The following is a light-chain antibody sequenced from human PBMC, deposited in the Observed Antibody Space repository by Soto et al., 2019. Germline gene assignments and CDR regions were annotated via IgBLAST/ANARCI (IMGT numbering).Light chain of an antibody. CDR3: QQRYRWPLT. V-gene: IGKV3-11*01. J-gene: IGKJ4*01. CDR2: DAS. CDR1: HSVSSD. Sequence: EIVLTQSPATLSLSPGERATLSCRASHSVSSDLLWYQQKPGQSPRLLISDASNRATGIPARFSGSGSGTDFTLTISSLAPEDFAVYYCQQRYRWPLTFCGGTRVEIK.